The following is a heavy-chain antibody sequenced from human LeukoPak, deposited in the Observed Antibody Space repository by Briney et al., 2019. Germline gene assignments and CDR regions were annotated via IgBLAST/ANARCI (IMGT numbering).Heavy chain of an antibody. Sequence: ASVKVSCKASGYTFTGYYMHWVRQAPGQGLEWMGWINPNSGGTNYAQKFQGRVTMTRDTSISTAYMELSRLRPDDTAVYYCARDRGVGATRFDPWDQGTLVTVSS. CDR1: GYTFTGYY. V-gene: IGHV1-2*02. J-gene: IGHJ5*02. D-gene: IGHD1-26*01. CDR2: INPNSGGT. CDR3: ARDRGVGATRFDP.